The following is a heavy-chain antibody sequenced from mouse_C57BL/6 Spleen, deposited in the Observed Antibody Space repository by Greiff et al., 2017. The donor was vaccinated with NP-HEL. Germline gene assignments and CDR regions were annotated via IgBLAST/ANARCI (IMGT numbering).Heavy chain of an antibody. V-gene: IGHV5-17*01. Sequence: EVQLVASGGGLVKPGGSLKLSCAASGFTFSDYGMHWVRQAPEKGLEWVAYISSGSSTIYYADTVKGRFTISRDNAKNTLFLQMTSLRSEDTAMYYCARRDFLGRHAMDYWGQGTSVTVSS. CDR3: ARRDFLGRHAMDY. D-gene: IGHD4-1*01. CDR2: ISSGSSTI. J-gene: IGHJ4*01. CDR1: GFTFSDYG.